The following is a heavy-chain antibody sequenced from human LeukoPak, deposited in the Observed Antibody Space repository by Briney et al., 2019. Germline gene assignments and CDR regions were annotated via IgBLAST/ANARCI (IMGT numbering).Heavy chain of an antibody. CDR2: IKSKTDGGTT. CDR3: ARGEWDYGDYDYYFDY. J-gene: IGHJ4*02. CDR1: GFTFSNAW. D-gene: IGHD4-17*01. V-gene: IGHV3-15*01. Sequence: PGGSLRLSCAASGFTFSNAWMSWVRQAPGKGLEWVGRIKSKTDGGTTDYAAPVKGRFTISRDDSKNTLYLQMNSLRAEDTAVYYCARGEWDYGDYDYYFDYWGQGTLVTVSS.